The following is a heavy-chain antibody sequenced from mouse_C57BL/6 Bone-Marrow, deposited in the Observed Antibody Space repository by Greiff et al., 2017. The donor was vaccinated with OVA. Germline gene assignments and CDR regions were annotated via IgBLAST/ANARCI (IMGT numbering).Heavy chain of an antibody. J-gene: IGHJ2*01. CDR1: GFTFSSYA. CDR3: ARDRRSPYYFDY. CDR2: ISDGGSYT. V-gene: IGHV5-4*01. D-gene: IGHD1-1*01. Sequence: EVQRVESGGGLVKPGGSLKLSCAASGFTFSSYAMSWVRQTPEKRLEWVATISDGGSYTYYPDNVKGRFTISRDNAKNNLYLQMSHLKSEDTAMYYCARDRRSPYYFDYWGQGTTLTVSS.